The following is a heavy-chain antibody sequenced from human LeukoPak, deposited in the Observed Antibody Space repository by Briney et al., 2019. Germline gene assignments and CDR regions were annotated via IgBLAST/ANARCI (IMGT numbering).Heavy chain of an antibody. Sequence: GGSLRLSCAASGFTFSNYGMHWVRQVPGRGLEWVALIWYDGSNKYYVDSVKGRFIISRDNSKNTHFLQMNSLRAEDTAVYYCARLTYYYGSGSLVYYFDYWGQGTLVTVSS. CDR3: ARLTYYYGSGSLVYYFDY. CDR1: GFTFSNYG. J-gene: IGHJ4*02. V-gene: IGHV3-33*01. CDR2: IWYDGSNK. D-gene: IGHD3-10*01.